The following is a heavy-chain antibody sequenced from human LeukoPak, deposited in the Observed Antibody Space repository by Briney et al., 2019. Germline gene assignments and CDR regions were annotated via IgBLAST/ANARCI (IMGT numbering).Heavy chain of an antibody. CDR3: ARGRVTMVRGAHGTQGYYMDV. CDR1: GGSFSGYY. J-gene: IGHJ6*03. V-gene: IGHV4-34*01. D-gene: IGHD3-10*01. CDR2: INHSGST. Sequence: SETLSLTCAVYGGSFSGYYWSWIRQSPGKGLEWIGEINHSGSTKYNPSLKSRVTISVDTSKNQFSLKLSSVTAADTAVYYCARGRVTMVRGAHGTQGYYMDVWVKGTTVTVSS.